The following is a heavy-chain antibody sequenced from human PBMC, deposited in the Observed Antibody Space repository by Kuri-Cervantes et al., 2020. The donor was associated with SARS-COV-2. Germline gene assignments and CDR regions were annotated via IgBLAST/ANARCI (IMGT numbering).Heavy chain of an antibody. D-gene: IGHD3-3*01. Sequence: ASVKVSCKASGYTFTGYYMHWVRQAPGQGLEWMGWINAYNGNTNYAQKLQGRVTMTTDTSTSTAYMELRSLRSDDTAVYYCARSIFGGSRDAFDIWGQGTMVTVSS. J-gene: IGHJ3*02. CDR2: INAYNGNT. CDR3: ARSIFGGSRDAFDI. CDR1: GYTFTGYY. V-gene: IGHV1-18*04.